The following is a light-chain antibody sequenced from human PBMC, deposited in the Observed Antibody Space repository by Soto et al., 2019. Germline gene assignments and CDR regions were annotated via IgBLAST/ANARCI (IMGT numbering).Light chain of an antibody. CDR2: DVI. Sequence: QSALIQPRSVSGSPGQSVTISCTGTSSDVGVYKYVSWYRQHPGKAPKLMIYDVITRPSGVPDRFSGSKSGNTASLTISGLHAEDEADYYCCSYAGEYTFVFGSGTKLTVL. CDR3: CSYAGEYTFV. J-gene: IGLJ1*01. V-gene: IGLV2-11*01. CDR1: SSDVGVYKY.